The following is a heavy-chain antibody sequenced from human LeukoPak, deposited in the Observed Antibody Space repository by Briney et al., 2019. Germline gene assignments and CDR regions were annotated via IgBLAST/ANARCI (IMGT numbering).Heavy chain of an antibody. D-gene: IGHD3-3*01. Sequence: AGGSLRLSCAASGFTFGSYWMHWVRQAPGKGLVWVSRINSDGSSTSYADSVKGRFTISRDNAKNTLYLQMNSLRAEDTAVYYCARAAPYDFWSGSSKLDPWGQGTLVTVSS. V-gene: IGHV3-74*01. CDR1: GFTFGSYW. J-gene: IGHJ5*02. CDR2: INSDGSST. CDR3: ARAAPYDFWSGSSKLDP.